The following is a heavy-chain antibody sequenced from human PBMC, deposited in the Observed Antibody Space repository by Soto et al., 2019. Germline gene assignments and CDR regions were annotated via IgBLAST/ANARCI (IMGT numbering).Heavy chain of an antibody. D-gene: IGHD4-17*01. CDR2: IYYSGST. V-gene: IGHV4-39*02. J-gene: IGHJ5*02. CDR1: GGSISSSSYY. CDR3: ARDDYSDASSWFDP. Sequence: ETVSLTCTVSGGSISSSSYYWGWIRQPPGKGLEWIGSIYYSGSTYYNPSLKSRVTISVDTSKNQFSLKLSSVTAADTAVYYCARDDYSDASSWFDPWGRGTLVTVSS.